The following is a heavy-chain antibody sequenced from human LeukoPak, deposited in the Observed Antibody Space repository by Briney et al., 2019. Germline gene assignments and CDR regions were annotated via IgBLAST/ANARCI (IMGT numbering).Heavy chain of an antibody. CDR1: GGSISGYY. CDR3: ARHLVRDGYNYFFDY. V-gene: IGHV4-59*08. CDR2: IDNSGSA. Sequence: PSETLSLTCTVSGGSISGYYWSWIRQPPGKRLEWIGYIDNSGSANRNPSLKSRVTISADTSKNQFFLKLSSVTAADTAVYYCARHLVRDGYNYFFDYWGQGTLVTVSS. J-gene: IGHJ4*02. D-gene: IGHD5-12*01.